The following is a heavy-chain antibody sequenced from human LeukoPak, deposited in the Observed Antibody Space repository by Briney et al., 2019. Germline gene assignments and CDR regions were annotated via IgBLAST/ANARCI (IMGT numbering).Heavy chain of an antibody. J-gene: IGHJ4*02. D-gene: IGHD3-22*01. CDR1: GGTFSRYA. CDR3: ARDRDDSSGCYYGRVLEY. Sequence: GASVKVSCKASGGTFSRYAISWVRQAPGQGLEWMGGIIPMYGTTNYAQKFQGRVTITADESTSTAYMELSSLRSEDTALYYCARDRDDSSGCYYGRVLEYWGQGTLVTVSS. CDR2: IIPMYGTT. V-gene: IGHV1-69*13.